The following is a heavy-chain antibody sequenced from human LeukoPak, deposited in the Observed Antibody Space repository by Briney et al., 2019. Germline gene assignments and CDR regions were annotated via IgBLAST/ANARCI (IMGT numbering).Heavy chain of an antibody. CDR1: GFTFSSYG. Sequence: GGSLRLSCAASGFTFSSYGMHWVRQAPGKGLEWVAVIWYDGSNKYYADSVKGRFTISRDNSRNTLYLQMNSLRAEDTAVYYCARDGDYGGNRYYYYGMDVWGQGTTVTVSS. D-gene: IGHD4-23*01. CDR3: ARDGDYGGNRYYYYGMDV. J-gene: IGHJ6*02. V-gene: IGHV3-33*01. CDR2: IWYDGSNK.